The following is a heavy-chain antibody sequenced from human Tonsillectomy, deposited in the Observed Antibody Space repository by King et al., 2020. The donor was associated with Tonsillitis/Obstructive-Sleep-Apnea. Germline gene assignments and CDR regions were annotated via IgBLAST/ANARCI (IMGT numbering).Heavy chain of an antibody. Sequence: VQLVESGGDLVQPGGSLRLSCGASGFIFSNFWMHWVRQPPGKGLVWVSRINGDGSSTSYADSGRGRYTISRDNAKNTLYLQMNRLTVEDTAVYYCQFSSSSGPDYWGQGTLVTVAS. J-gene: IGHJ4*02. D-gene: IGHD6-6*01. V-gene: IGHV3-74*01. CDR2: INGDGSST. CDR3: QFSSSSGPDY. CDR1: GFIFSNFW.